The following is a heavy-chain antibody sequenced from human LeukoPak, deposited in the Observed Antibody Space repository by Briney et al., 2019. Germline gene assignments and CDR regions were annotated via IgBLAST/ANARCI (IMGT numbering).Heavy chain of an antibody. J-gene: IGHJ4*02. D-gene: IGHD2-2*01. CDR1: GYTFTGYY. CDR2: INPNSGGT. V-gene: IGHV1-2*02. CDR3: ARDRARVVPAAPSDY. Sequence: ASVKVSCKASGYTFTGYYMHWVRQAPGQGLEWMGWINPNSGGTNYSQKFQGRVTMTRDTSISTAYMELGRLRSDDTAVYYCARDRARVVPAAPSDYWGQGTLVTVSS.